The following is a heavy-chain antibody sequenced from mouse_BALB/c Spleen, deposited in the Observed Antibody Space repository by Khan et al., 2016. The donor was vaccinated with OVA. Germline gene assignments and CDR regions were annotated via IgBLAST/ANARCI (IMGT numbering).Heavy chain of an antibody. CDR3: ARNSYMYDFTY. CDR2: IWSGGIT. J-gene: IGHJ3*01. CDR1: GFSLTTYG. V-gene: IGHV2-4-1*01. Sequence: QVQLKQSGPGLLQPSQSLSITCTVSGFSLTTYGVHWVRQSPGKGLEWLGLIWSGGITDYNTAFISRLSISKDNSKSQVFFKMNSLQADDTAIYYCARNSYMYDFTYWGQGTMVTVSA. D-gene: IGHD2-14*01.